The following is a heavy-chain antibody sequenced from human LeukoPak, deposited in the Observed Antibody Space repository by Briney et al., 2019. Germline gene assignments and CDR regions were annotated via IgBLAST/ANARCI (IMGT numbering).Heavy chain of an antibody. CDR2: ISASGGTT. Sequence: GGSLRLSCAASGFTFSSYAMSWVRQAPGKGLEWVSAISASGGTTYYADSVKGRFTISRDNAKNSLFLQMNSLRAEDTALYYCAKGRATVDAFDIWGQGTMVTVS. CDR1: GFTFSSYA. J-gene: IGHJ3*02. V-gene: IGHV3-23*01. D-gene: IGHD4-17*01. CDR3: AKGRATVDAFDI.